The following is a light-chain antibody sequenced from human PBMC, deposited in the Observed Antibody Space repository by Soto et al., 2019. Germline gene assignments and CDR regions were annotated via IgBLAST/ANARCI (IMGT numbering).Light chain of an antibody. Sequence: QSVLTQPASVSGSPGQSITISCTGTSSDVGGYNYVSWYQQHPGKAPKLMIYDVSNQPSGVSNRFSGSKSANTASLTISGLQAEDEADYYCSSYTGSSTYVVFGGGTKLTVL. CDR3: SSYTGSSTYVV. CDR2: DVS. V-gene: IGLV2-14*01. J-gene: IGLJ2*01. CDR1: SSDVGGYNY.